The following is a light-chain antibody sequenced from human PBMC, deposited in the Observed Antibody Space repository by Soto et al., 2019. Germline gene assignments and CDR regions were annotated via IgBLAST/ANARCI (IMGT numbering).Light chain of an antibody. J-gene: IGKJ2*01. V-gene: IGKV3-11*01. CDR1: QSVRSY. CDR2: DAS. CDR3: QQRNHWYT. Sequence: EIVLTQSPATLSLSPGERATLSCRASQSVRSYLAWYQQKPGQAPRLLIYDASNRATGIPARFSGSVSVTDFTLTISSLEPEDFAVYYCQQRNHWYTFGQGTKLEIK.